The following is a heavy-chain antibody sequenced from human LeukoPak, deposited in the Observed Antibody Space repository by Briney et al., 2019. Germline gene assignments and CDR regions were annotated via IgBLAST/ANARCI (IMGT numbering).Heavy chain of an antibody. J-gene: IGHJ4*02. D-gene: IGHD3-10*01. V-gene: IGHV4-30-4*07. CDR3: ARSQNYYGSGDY. CDR1: GGSISSGGYS. Sequence: SQTLSLTCAVSGGSISSGGYSWSWIRQPPGKALEWIGYIYYTGKTYYNPSLEGRVTILVDTSRNHFSVKLSSVTAADTAVYYCARSQNYYGSGDYWSQGTLVTVSS. CDR2: IYYTGKT.